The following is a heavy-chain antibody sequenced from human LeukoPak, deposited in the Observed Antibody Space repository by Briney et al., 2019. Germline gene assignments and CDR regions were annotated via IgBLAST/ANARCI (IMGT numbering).Heavy chain of an antibody. J-gene: IGHJ4*02. Sequence: PGGSLRLSCAASGFTLSSYWMSWVRQAPGKGLEWVANIKQDGSEKYYVDSVKGRFTISRDNAKNSLYLQMNSLRAEDTAVYYCARDLYRIVVVPHYFDYWGQGTLVTVSS. CDR1: GFTLSSYW. CDR3: ARDLYRIVVVPHYFDY. D-gene: IGHD3-22*01. V-gene: IGHV3-7*01. CDR2: IKQDGSEK.